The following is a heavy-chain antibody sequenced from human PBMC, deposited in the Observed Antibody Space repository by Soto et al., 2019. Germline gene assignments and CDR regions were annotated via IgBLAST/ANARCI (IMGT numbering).Heavy chain of an antibody. CDR3: ARDPRRISVRGVITDGSGMDV. CDR1: GYTFTSYG. V-gene: IGHV1-18*01. CDR2: ISAYNGNT. Sequence: QVQLVQSGAEVKKPGASVKVSCKASGYTFTSYGISWVRQAPGQGLEWMGWISAYNGNTNYAQKLQGRVTMTTDTSTXXAXMXXRSLRSDDTAVYYCARDPRRISVRGVITDGSGMDVWGQGTTVTVSS. D-gene: IGHD3-10*01. J-gene: IGHJ6*02.